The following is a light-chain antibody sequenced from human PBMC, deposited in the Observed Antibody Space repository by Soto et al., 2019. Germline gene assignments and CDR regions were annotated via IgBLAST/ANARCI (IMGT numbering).Light chain of an antibody. CDR1: QSISSW. V-gene: IGKV1-5*01. Sequence: IQRAKSHSTLSASVGGRVTTTFRASQSISSWLAWYQQKPGKAPKLLIYDASSLESGVPSRFSGSGSGTEFTLTISSLQPDDFATYYCQQYNIYWTFGQGTKVDNK. J-gene: IGKJ1*01. CDR3: QQYNIYWT. CDR2: DAS.